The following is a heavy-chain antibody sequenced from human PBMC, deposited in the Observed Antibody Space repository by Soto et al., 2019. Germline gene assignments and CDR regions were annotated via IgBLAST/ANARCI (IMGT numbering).Heavy chain of an antibody. V-gene: IGHV1-69*13. Sequence: ASVKVSCKASGGTFSSYAISWVRQAPGQGLEWMGGIIPIFGTANYAQKFQGRVTITADESTSTAYMELSSLRSEDTAVYYCAREDSGYGIVNWFDPWGQGTLVTVSS. D-gene: IGHD5-12*01. CDR1: GGTFSSYA. CDR2: IIPIFGTA. J-gene: IGHJ5*02. CDR3: AREDSGYGIVNWFDP.